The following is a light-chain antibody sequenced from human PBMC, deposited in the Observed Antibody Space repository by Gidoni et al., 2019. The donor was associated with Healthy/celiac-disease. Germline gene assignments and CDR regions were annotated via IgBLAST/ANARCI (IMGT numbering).Light chain of an antibody. CDR3: QQYDNPPLT. CDR1: QEISNY. Sequence: DIQMTQSPSSLSASVGDRVTITCQASQEISNYLNWYQQKPGKAPKLLIYEASNLETGVPSRFSGSGSGTDFTFTISSLQPEDIATYYCQQYDNPPLTFGGGTKVEIK. J-gene: IGKJ4*01. V-gene: IGKV1-33*01. CDR2: EAS.